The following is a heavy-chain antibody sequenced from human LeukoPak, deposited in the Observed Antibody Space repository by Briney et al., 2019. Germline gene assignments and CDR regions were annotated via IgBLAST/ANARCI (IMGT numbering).Heavy chain of an antibody. V-gene: IGHV3-13*01. CDR2: IGTAGDT. D-gene: IGHD3-3*01. CDR3: ARGNFWSGYRSKAFDY. Sequence: GGSLRLSCAASGFTFSSYDMHWVRKATGKGLEWVSAIGTAGDTYYPGSVKGRFTISRENAKNSLYLQMNSLRAGDTAVYYCARGNFWSGYRSKAFDYWGQGTLVTVSS. J-gene: IGHJ4*02. CDR1: GFTFSSYD.